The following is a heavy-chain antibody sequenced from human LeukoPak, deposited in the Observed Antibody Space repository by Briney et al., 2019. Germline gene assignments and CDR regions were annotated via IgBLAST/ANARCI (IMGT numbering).Heavy chain of an antibody. CDR1: GFTFSDYY. CDR2: IRYDGSNK. V-gene: IGHV3-30*02. D-gene: IGHD1-26*01. J-gene: IGHJ6*03. Sequence: PGGSLRLSCAASGFTFSDYYMSWIRQAPGKGLEWVAFIRYDGSNKYYADSVKGRFTISRDNSKNTLYLQMNSLRAEDTAVYYCAKVVERWDYYYYYMDVWGKGTTVTVSS. CDR3: AKVVERWDYYYYYMDV.